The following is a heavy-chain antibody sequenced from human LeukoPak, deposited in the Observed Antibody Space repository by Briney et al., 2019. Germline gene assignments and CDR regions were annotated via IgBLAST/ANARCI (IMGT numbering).Heavy chain of an antibody. Sequence: GESLQISSKGSGYSFTSYWIGWVRQMTGKGLEWMGIIYPGDSDTRYSPSFQGQVTISADKSTSTAYLQWSSLEASDTAMYYCARHLCHGGSCHGDYWGQGTLVTVSS. V-gene: IGHV5-51*01. CDR2: IYPGDSDT. CDR1: GYSFTSYW. J-gene: IGHJ4*02. D-gene: IGHD2-15*01. CDR3: ARHLCHGGSCHGDY.